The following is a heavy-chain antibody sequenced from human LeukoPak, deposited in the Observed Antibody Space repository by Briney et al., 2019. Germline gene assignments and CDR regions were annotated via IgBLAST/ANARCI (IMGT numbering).Heavy chain of an antibody. D-gene: IGHD4/OR15-4a*01. Sequence: GGSLRLSCAASGFTFSRYWMHWVRQAPGKGLMWVSRISPDGSTTLYADSVKGRFTISRDNAKNTLYLQMNSLGAEDTAVYYCARLTSGANSDYWGQGTLVTVSS. CDR1: GFTFSRYW. CDR3: ARLTSGANSDY. CDR2: ISPDGSTT. J-gene: IGHJ4*02. V-gene: IGHV3-74*03.